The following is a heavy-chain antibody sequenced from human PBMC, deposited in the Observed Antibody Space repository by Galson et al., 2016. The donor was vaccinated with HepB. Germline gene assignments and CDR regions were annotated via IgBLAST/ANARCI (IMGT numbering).Heavy chain of an antibody. J-gene: IGHJ4*02. CDR1: GFTFSSYG. Sequence: SLRLSCAASGFTFSSYGMHWVRQAPGKGLEWVACIWYDGSNKYYANSVKGRFTISKDNSKNTLYLQMNSLRAEDTAVYYCAREDSTRAAASFYYWGQGTLVTVSS. V-gene: IGHV3-33*01. D-gene: IGHD6-13*01. CDR2: IWYDGSNK. CDR3: AREDSTRAAASFYY.